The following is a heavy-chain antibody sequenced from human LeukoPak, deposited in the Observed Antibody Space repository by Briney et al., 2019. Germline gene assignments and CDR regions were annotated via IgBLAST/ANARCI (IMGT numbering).Heavy chain of an antibody. J-gene: IGHJ4*02. CDR3: ARGYYDFWSGYYNPSSYFDY. D-gene: IGHD3-3*01. Sequence: ASVKVSCKASGGTVSSYAISWVRQAPGQGLEWMGWMNPDSGGTNYAQKFQGRVTMTRDTSISTAYMELSRLRSDDTAVYYCARGYYDFWSGYYNPSSYFDYWGQGTLVTVSS. CDR2: MNPDSGGT. CDR1: GGTVSSYA. V-gene: IGHV1-2*02.